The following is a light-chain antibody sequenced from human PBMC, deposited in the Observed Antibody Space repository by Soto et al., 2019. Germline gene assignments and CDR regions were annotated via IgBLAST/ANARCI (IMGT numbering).Light chain of an antibody. CDR1: QSISSW. Sequence: DIQMTQSPSTLSASVGDRVTITCRASQSISSWLAWYQQKPGKAPKLLIYKASSLESGVPSRFSGSGSGTEFTLTISSLQPDDFANYYCQQYNSYRTFGQGTKVEIK. J-gene: IGKJ1*01. V-gene: IGKV1-5*03. CDR3: QQYNSYRT. CDR2: KAS.